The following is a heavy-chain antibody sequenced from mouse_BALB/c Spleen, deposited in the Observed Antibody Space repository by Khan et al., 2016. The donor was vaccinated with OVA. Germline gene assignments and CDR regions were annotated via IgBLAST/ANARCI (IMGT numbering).Heavy chain of an antibody. J-gene: IGHJ3*01. CDR2: ISSGDTT. V-gene: IGHV5-6-5*01. Sequence: EVELVESGGGLVKPGGSLKLSCAASGFTFSNYGVSWVRQTPEKRLEWVASISSGDTTYYPDSVKGRFTISRDNARNILYLQRSSLRSEEKAMYYWARGVWFAYWGQGTLVTVSA. CDR3: ARGVWFAY. CDR1: GFTFSNYG.